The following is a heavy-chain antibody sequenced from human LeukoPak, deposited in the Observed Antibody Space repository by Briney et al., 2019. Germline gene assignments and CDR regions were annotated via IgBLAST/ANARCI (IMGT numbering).Heavy chain of an antibody. Sequence: SETLSLTCTVSGGSISSYYWSWIRQPAGKGLEWIGRIYTSGSTNYNPSLKSRVTISVDKSKNQFSLKLSSVTAADTAVYYCARDGGIAARRWFVPWRQGTLVTVSS. CDR1: GGSISSYY. V-gene: IGHV4-4*07. CDR2: IYTSGST. J-gene: IGHJ5*02. D-gene: IGHD6-6*01. CDR3: ARDGGIAARRWFVP.